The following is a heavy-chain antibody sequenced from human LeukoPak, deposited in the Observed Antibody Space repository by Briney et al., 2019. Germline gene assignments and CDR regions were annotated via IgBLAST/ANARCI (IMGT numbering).Heavy chain of an antibody. Sequence: EPSQTLSLTCTVSGGSISSVGYYWRGIRQHPGKGLECIGYIYYSGSTYYNPSLKSRFTISVDTSKNQFSLKLSSVTAADTAVYYCARARLGYCTNGVCYGLDYWGQGTLVTVSS. J-gene: IGHJ4*02. D-gene: IGHD2-8*01. V-gene: IGHV4-31*03. CDR1: GGSISSVGYY. CDR3: ARARLGYCTNGVCYGLDY. CDR2: IYYSGST.